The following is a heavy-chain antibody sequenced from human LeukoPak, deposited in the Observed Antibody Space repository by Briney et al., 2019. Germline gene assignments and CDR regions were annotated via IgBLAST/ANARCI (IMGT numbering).Heavy chain of an antibody. CDR3: ARTTVVVPAAILDWFDP. D-gene: IGHD2-2*02. CDR2: ISTHNGNT. J-gene: IGHJ5*02. CDR1: GYTFTSYG. V-gene: IGHV1-18*01. Sequence: ASVKVSCKASGYTFTSYGISWVRQAPGQGLEWMGWISTHNGNTNYAQKFQGRVTITADESTSTAYMELSSLRSEDTAVYYCARTTVVVPAAILDWFDPWGQGTLVTVSS.